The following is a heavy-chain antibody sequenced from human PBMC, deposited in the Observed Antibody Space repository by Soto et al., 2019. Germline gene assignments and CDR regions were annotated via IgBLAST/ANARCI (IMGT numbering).Heavy chain of an antibody. J-gene: IGHJ4*02. D-gene: IGHD3-16*01. V-gene: IGHV3-23*01. CDR1: GFTRSSHG. Sequence: PGGSLRLSCVASGFTRSSHGLNWVRQAPGKGLEWVSGISGGGGTTYYADSVKGRFTVSRDNSKNTVNLQMNSLRAEDTAVYYCARDPWAADYWGQGTLVTVSS. CDR2: ISGGGGTT. CDR3: ARDPWAADY.